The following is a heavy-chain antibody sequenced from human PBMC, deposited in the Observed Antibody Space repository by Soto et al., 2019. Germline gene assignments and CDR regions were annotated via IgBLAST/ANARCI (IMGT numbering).Heavy chain of an antibody. CDR3: ASSNVVVPAAMLYFDY. Sequence: QVQLVQSGAEVKKPGSSVKVSCKASGGTFSSYTISWVRQAPGQGLEWMGRIIPILGIANYAQKFQGRVTITADKSTSTAYRELSSLRSEDTAVYYCASSNVVVPAAMLYFDYWGQGTLVTVSS. V-gene: IGHV1-69*02. CDR2: IIPILGIA. CDR1: GGTFSSYT. J-gene: IGHJ4*02. D-gene: IGHD2-2*01.